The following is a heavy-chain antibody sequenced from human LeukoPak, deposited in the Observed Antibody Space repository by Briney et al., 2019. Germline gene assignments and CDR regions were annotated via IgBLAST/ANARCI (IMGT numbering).Heavy chain of an antibody. CDR3: ARDRESDFWSGYRYYYYYYGMDV. CDR1: GFTFSSYA. J-gene: IGHJ6*02. D-gene: IGHD3-3*01. V-gene: IGHV3-64*01. Sequence: GGSLRPSCAASGFTFSSYAMHWVRQAPGKGLEYVSAISSNGGSTYYANSVKGRFTISRDNSKNTLYLQMGSLRAEDMAVYYCARDRESDFWSGYRYYYYYYGMDVWGQGTTVTVSS. CDR2: ISSNGGST.